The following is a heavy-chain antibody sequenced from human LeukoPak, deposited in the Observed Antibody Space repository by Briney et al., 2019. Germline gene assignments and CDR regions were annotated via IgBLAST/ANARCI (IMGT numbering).Heavy chain of an antibody. CDR2: ISDSGTT. CDR1: IESFSGYH. CDR3: ARMPDDYWSGYSRPFDY. V-gene: IGHV4-34*01. Sequence: PSETLSLTGAVYIESFSGYHWNWIRQTPGKGLEWIGEISDSGTTNINPSLRRRVSLSIDTSKNQSSLKLTSVTAAATAVYYCARMPDDYWSGYSRPFDYWGQGTLVTVSS. J-gene: IGHJ4*02. D-gene: IGHD3-3*01.